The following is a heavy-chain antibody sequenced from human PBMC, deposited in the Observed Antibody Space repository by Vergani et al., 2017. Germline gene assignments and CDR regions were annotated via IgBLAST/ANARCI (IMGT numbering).Heavy chain of an antibody. Sequence: VQLVESGGGLVKPGGSLRLSCAASGFTVSSNYMSWVRQAPGKGLEWVSGISWNSGSIGYADSVKGRFTISRDNAKSSLYLQMNSLRAEDTALYYCAKDHGLGFDYWGQGTLVTVSS. D-gene: IGHD6-19*01. CDR3: AKDHGLGFDY. CDR1: GFTVSSNY. J-gene: IGHJ4*02. V-gene: IGHV3-9*01. CDR2: ISWNSGSI.